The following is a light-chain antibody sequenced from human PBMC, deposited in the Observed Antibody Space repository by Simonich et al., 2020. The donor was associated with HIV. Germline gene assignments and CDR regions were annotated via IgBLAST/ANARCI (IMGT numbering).Light chain of an antibody. V-gene: IGKV3-15*01. J-gene: IGKJ2*01. CDR3: QQYGGSPPMYT. Sequence: EIVMTQSPATPSVSPGERATLSCRASQSVSSNLAWYQQKPAQAPRLLIYGASTRATGIPARFSGSGSGTEFTLTISSLQSEDFAVYYCQQYGGSPPMYTFGQGTKLEIK. CDR1: QSVSSN. CDR2: GAS.